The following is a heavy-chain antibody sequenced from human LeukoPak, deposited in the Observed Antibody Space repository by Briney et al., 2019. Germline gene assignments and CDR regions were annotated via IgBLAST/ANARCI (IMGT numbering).Heavy chain of an antibody. D-gene: IGHD2-15*01. CDR2: ISAYNGNT. CDR1: GYTFTSYG. Sequence: ASVKVSCKASGYTFTSYGISWVRQAPGQGLEWMGWISAYNGNTNYAQKLQGRVTMTTDTSTSTAYMELRSLRSDDTAAYYCARRYCSGGSCQEDYWGQGTLVTVSS. CDR3: ARRYCSGGSCQEDY. J-gene: IGHJ4*02. V-gene: IGHV1-18*01.